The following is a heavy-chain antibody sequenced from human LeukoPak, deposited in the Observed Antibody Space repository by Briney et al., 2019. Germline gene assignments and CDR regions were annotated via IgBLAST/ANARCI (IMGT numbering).Heavy chain of an antibody. V-gene: IGHV4-34*01. CDR2: INHSGST. Sequence: PSETLSLTCAVYGGSFSGYYWSWIRQPPGKGLEWIGEINHSGSTNYNPSLKSRVTISVDTSKNQFSLKLSSVTAADTAVYYCARGGMNEAAAGIRWFDPWGQGTLVTVSS. CDR1: GGSFSGYY. J-gene: IGHJ5*02. D-gene: IGHD6-13*01. CDR3: ARGGMNEAAAGIRWFDP.